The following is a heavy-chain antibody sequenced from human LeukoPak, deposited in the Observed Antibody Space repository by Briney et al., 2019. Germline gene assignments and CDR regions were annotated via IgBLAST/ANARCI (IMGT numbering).Heavy chain of an antibody. CDR3: AKDYYDSSGYYLGHSYYYYMDV. CDR1: GFTFDDYA. Sequence: PGGSLRLSCAASGFTFDDYAMHWVRQAPGKGVEWVSLISWDGGSTYYADSVKGRFTISRDNSKNSLYLQMNSLRAEDTALYYCAKDYYDSSGYYLGHSYYYYMDVWGKGTTVTVSS. D-gene: IGHD3-22*01. J-gene: IGHJ6*03. CDR2: ISWDGGST. V-gene: IGHV3-43D*03.